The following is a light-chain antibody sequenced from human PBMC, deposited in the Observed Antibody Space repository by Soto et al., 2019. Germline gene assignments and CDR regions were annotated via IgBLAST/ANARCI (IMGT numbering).Light chain of an antibody. CDR1: QSIRTY. J-gene: IGKJ4*01. CDR2: AAS. V-gene: IGKV1-39*01. Sequence: DIQMTQSPSSLSASVGDRVTITCRASQSIRTYLHWYQQKPGKAPKLLIYAASSLQSGVPSRFSGSGSGTDFTLTINSLQPEDFAAYYCQHSYSTLTFGGGTKVEIK. CDR3: QHSYSTLT.